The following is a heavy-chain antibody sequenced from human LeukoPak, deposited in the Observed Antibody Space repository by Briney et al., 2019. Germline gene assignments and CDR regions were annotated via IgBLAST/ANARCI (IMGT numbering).Heavy chain of an antibody. D-gene: IGHD2-2*01. Sequence: GASVKVSCKASGYTFTGYYMHWVRQAPGQGLEWMGRINPNSGGTNYAQKFQGRVTMTRDTSISTAYMELSRLRSDDTAVYYCARRRKYCSNTSCYSADGFDYWGQGTLVTVSS. CDR2: INPNSGGT. CDR3: ARRRKYCSNTSCYSADGFDY. CDR1: GYTFTGYY. J-gene: IGHJ4*02. V-gene: IGHV1-2*06.